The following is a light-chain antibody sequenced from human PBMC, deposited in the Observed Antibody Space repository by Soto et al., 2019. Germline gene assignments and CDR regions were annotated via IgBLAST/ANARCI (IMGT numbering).Light chain of an antibody. CDR1: QSVSSSY. CDR3: QQRSNWPPWT. V-gene: IGKV3D-20*02. CDR2: DAS. J-gene: IGKJ1*01. Sequence: EIVLTQSPATLSLSPGERATLSCRASQSVSSSYLAWYPQKPGQAPRLLIYDASNRATGIPARFSGSGSGTDFTLTISRLEPEDFAVYYCQQRSNWPPWTFGQGTKVDIK.